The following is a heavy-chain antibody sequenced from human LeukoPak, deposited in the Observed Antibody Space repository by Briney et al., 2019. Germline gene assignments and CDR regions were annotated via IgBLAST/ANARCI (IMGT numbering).Heavy chain of an antibody. V-gene: IGHV3-43*01. CDR1: GFTFDDYT. Sequence: GGSLRLSCAASGFTFDDYTMHWVRQAPGKGLEWVSLISWDGGSTYYADSVKGRFTISRDNSKNSLYLQMNSLRTEDTALYYCAKDLSRKSAYGMDVWGQGTTVTVSS. CDR3: AKDLSRKSAYGMDV. J-gene: IGHJ6*02. CDR2: ISWDGGST.